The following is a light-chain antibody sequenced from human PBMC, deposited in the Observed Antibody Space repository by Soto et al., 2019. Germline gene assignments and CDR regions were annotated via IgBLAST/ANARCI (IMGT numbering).Light chain of an antibody. CDR3: SSYTSSSLYG. J-gene: IGLJ1*01. CDR1: SSDVGGYNY. V-gene: IGLV2-14*01. CDR2: DVS. Sequence: QSALTQPASVSGSPGQSITISCTGTSSDVGGYNYVSWYQQHPGKAPKLMIYDVSNRPSGVSNRFSGSESGNTASLTISGLQAEDEADYYCSSYTSSSLYGFGTGTKVTVL.